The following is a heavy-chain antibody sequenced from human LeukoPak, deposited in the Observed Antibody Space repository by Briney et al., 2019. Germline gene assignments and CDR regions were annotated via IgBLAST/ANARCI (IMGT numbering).Heavy chain of an antibody. Sequence: SETLSLTCSVSGASIDSDYYYWAWIRQPPGKGLEWIGSIYYSGSTYYNPSLKTRVTMSVDRSESQISLKLNSVTAADTAVYYCARHLKQQPHDYWGRGTLVTVSS. J-gene: IGHJ4*02. CDR3: ARHLKQQPHDY. V-gene: IGHV4-39*01. CDR2: IYYSGST. D-gene: IGHD6-13*01. CDR1: GASIDSDYYY.